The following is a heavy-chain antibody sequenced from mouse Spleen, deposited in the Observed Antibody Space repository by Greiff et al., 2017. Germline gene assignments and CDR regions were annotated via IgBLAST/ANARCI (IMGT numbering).Heavy chain of an antibody. Sequence: EVQLVESGPGLVKPSQSLSLTCSVTGYSITSGYYWNWIRQFPGNKLEWMGYISYDGSNNYNPSLKNRISITRDTSKNQFFLKLNSVTTEDTATYYCARDSSGYVYAMDYWGQGTSVTVSS. CDR2: ISYDGSN. D-gene: IGHD3-1*01. J-gene: IGHJ4*01. CDR1: GYSITSGYY. V-gene: IGHV3-6*01. CDR3: ARDSSGYVYAMDY.